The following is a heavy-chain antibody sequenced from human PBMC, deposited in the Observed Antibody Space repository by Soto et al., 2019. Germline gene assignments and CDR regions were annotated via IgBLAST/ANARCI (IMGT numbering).Heavy chain of an antibody. D-gene: IGHD3-9*01. CDR1: GFTFSSFG. V-gene: IGHV3-30*18. J-gene: IGHJ5*02. Sequence: QVQLVESGGGVVQPGRSLRLSCAASGFTFSSFGMHWVRQAPGKGLEWVAVILYDGTNKYYAASVKGRFTISRDNSKNTLYLQMTSLRAEDTAVYYCAKDRYAILTGSNWFDPWGQGTLVTVSS. CDR2: ILYDGTNK. CDR3: AKDRYAILTGSNWFDP.